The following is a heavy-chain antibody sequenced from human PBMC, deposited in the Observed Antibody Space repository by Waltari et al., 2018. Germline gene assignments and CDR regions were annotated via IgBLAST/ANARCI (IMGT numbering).Heavy chain of an antibody. V-gene: IGHV4-59*01. CDR1: GGSISNYY. CDR2: ISYSGST. Sequence: QVQLQESGPGLVKPAETLSLTCTVSGGSISNYYCSWIRQTPGKGLEWIGYISYSGSTTYSPSLKSRVTITVDTSKKQFSLNLNFVTAADTAVYYCARGSEGSYCSGGTCYSYYYMDVWGKGTTVTVSS. J-gene: IGHJ6*03. CDR3: ARGSEGSYCSGGTCYSYYYMDV. D-gene: IGHD2-15*01.